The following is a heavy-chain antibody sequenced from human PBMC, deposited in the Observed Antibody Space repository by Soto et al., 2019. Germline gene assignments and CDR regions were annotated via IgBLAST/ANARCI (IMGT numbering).Heavy chain of an antibody. CDR3: ARGPVLGVVVVAATHSSPYYFDY. V-gene: IGHV1-69*13. CDR1: GGTFSSYA. CDR2: IIPIFGTA. D-gene: IGHD2-15*01. Sequence: SVKVSCKASGGTFSSYAISWVRQAPGQGLEWMGGIIPIFGTANYAQKFQGRVTITADESTSTAYMELSSLRSEDTAVYYCARGPVLGVVVVAATHSSPYYFDYWGQGTLVTVSS. J-gene: IGHJ4*02.